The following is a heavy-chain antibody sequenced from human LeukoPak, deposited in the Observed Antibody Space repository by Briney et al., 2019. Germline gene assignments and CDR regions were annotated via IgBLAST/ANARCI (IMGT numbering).Heavy chain of an antibody. D-gene: IGHD3-10*01. CDR3: TTEPHYYGSGSLNGMDV. V-gene: IGHV3-49*03. CDR1: GFTFGDYA. J-gene: IGHJ6*02. Sequence: PGGSLRLSCTASGFTFGDYAMSWFRQAPGKGLEGVGFIRSKAYGGTTEYAASVKGRFTISRDDSKSIAYLQMNSLKTEDTAVYYCTTEPHYYGSGSLNGMDVWGQGTTVTVSS. CDR2: IRSKAYGGTT.